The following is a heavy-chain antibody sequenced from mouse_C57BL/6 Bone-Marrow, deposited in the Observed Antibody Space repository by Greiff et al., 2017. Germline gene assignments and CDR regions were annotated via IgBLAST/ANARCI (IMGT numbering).Heavy chain of an antibody. CDR2: IDPETGGT. CDR1: GYTFTDYE. V-gene: IGHV1-15*01. J-gene: IGHJ4*01. CDR3: TSPCLSYAMDY. Sequence: QVQLQQSGAELVRPGASVTLSCKASGYTFTDYEMHWVKQTPVHGLEWIGAIDPETGGTAYNQKFKGKAILTADKSSSTAYMELRSLTSEDSAVYYCTSPCLSYAMDYWGQGTSVTVSS.